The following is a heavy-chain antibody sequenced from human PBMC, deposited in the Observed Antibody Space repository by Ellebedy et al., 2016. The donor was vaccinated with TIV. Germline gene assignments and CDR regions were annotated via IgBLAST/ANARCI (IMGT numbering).Heavy chain of an antibody. D-gene: IGHD6-19*01. CDR3: ARLRRSGYSSGWSPYYYGMDV. CDR2: VYYSGST. Sequence: MPSETLSLTCTVSAVSISSSDYYWGWIRQSPGKGLEWLGSVYYSGSTYYNPSLKSRATISVDMSENQFSLNLSALTAADTAVYYCARLRRSGYSSGWSPYYYGMDVWGQGTTVTVSS. V-gene: IGHV4-39*01. J-gene: IGHJ6*02. CDR1: AVSISSSDYY.